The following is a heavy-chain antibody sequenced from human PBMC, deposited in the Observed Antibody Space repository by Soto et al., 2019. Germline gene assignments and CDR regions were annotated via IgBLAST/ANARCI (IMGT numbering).Heavy chain of an antibody. CDR1: GGTFSSYA. CDR2: IIPIFGTA. V-gene: IGHV1-69*01. Sequence: QVQLVQSGAEVKKPGSSVKVSCKASGGTFSSYAISWVRQAPGQGLEWMGVIIPIFGTANYAQRFQGRVTITADVSTNTAYMELTSLRSEDTAVYYCAREEGYDNFYGMDVWGQGTTVTVSS. J-gene: IGHJ6*02. CDR3: AREEGYDNFYGMDV.